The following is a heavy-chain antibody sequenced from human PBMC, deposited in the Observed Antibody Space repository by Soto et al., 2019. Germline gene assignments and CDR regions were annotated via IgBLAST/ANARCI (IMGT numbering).Heavy chain of an antibody. CDR2: IDYSGST. D-gene: IGHD2-2*01. CDR3: ARSVVVPADIPRVFAY. Sequence: QVQLQESGPGLVKPSQTLSLTCTVSGGSISSGDYYWSWIRQPPGKGLEWFGYIDYSGSTYYNPSLKSRVTIQVDRPKNHFPRKLSSGPAAASAVYYCARSVVVPADIPRVFAYWGRGTLVPVS. V-gene: IGHV4-30-4*01. CDR1: GGSISSGDYY. J-gene: IGHJ4*02.